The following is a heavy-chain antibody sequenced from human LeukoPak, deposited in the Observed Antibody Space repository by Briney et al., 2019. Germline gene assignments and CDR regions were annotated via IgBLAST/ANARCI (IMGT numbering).Heavy chain of an antibody. CDR1: GFTFSSYG. V-gene: IGHV3-33*06. CDR3: AKDCADHYYYYYYMDV. CDR2: IWYDGSNK. Sequence: GGSLRLSCAASGFTFSSYGMHWVRQAPGTGLEWVAVIWYDGSNKYYADSVKGRFTISRDNSKNTLYLQMNSLRAVDTAVYYCAKDCADHYYYYYYMDVWGKGTTVTVSS. J-gene: IGHJ6*03.